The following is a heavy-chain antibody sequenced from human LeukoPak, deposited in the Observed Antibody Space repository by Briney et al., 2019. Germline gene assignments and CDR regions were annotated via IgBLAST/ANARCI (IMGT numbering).Heavy chain of an antibody. D-gene: IGHD4-23*01. V-gene: IGHV4-30-2*01. CDR1: GASISSGGYS. CDR3: TRGEPGGNSYLIFDY. CDR2: IYHSGST. J-gene: IGHJ4*02. Sequence: PSQTLSLTCAVSGASISSGGYSWSWIRQPPGKGLEWNGYIYHSGSTYYNPSLKSRVTISVDRSKNQFSLKLSSVTAADTAVYYCTRGEPGGNSYLIFDYWGQGTLVTVSS.